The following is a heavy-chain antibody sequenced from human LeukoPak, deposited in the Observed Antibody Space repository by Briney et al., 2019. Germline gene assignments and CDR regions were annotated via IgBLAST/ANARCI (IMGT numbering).Heavy chain of an antibody. CDR1: GGSFSGYY. Sequence: AETLSLTCAVYGGSFSGYYWSWIRQPPGKGLEWIEEINHSGSTNYNPSLKSRVTISVDTSKNQFSLKLSSVTAADTAVYYCARDPYDGMDVWGQGTTVTVSS. CDR3: ARDPYDGMDV. J-gene: IGHJ6*02. V-gene: IGHV4-34*01. D-gene: IGHD2-21*01. CDR2: INHSGST.